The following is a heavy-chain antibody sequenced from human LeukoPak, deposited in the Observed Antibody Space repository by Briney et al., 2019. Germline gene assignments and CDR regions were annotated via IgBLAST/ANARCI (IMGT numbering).Heavy chain of an antibody. CDR2: IYWDDDK. J-gene: IGHJ4*02. CDR1: GFSLSTSGVG. CDR3: AHTSYYYGSGSQDFDY. D-gene: IGHD3-10*01. Sequence: SGPTLVKPTQTLTLTCTFSGFSLSTSGVGVGWIRQPPGKALEWLALIYWDDDKRYSPSLKSRPTITKDTSKNQVVITMTNMDPVDTATYYCAHTSYYYGSGSQDFDYWGQGTLVTVSS. V-gene: IGHV2-5*02.